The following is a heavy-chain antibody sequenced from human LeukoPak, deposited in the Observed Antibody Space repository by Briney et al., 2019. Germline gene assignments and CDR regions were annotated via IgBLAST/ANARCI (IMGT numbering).Heavy chain of an antibody. V-gene: IGHV3-23*01. CDR1: GFTFSSYA. J-gene: IGHJ4*02. Sequence: GGSLRLSCAASGFTFSSYAMSWVRQAPGKGLEWVSAFSGSGGGTYYADSVKGRFTISRDNSKNTLYLQMNSLRAEDTAVYYCAKDTSGSYFTGDYWGQGTLVTVSS. CDR2: FSGSGGGT. CDR3: AKDTSGSYFTGDY. D-gene: IGHD3-22*01.